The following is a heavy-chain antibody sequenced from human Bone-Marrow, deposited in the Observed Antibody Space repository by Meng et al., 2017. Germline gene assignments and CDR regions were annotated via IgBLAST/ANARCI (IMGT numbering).Heavy chain of an antibody. D-gene: IGHD2-15*01. V-gene: IGHV3-11*01. CDR3: ERGEGRGLLGYGSGGSCYAGGGAFDI. J-gene: IGHJ3*02. CDR1: GFTFSDYY. CDR2: ISSSSSTI. Sequence: GESLKISCAASGFTFSDYYMSWIRQAPGKGLEWVSYISSSSSTIYYADSVKGRFTISRDNAKNSLYLQMNRLRAEETAVYYCERGEGRGLLGYGSGGSCYAGGGAFDIWGQGTMVTVSS.